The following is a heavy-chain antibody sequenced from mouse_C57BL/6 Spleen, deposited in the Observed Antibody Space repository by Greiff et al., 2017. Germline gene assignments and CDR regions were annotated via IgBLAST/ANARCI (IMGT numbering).Heavy chain of an antibody. V-gene: IGHV1-52*01. D-gene: IGHD2-2*01. CDR3: ARAGYDRYFHA. J-gene: IGHJ1*03. CDR1: GYTFTSYW. CDR2: IDPSDSET. Sequence: QVQLQQSGAELVRPGSSVKLSCKASGYTFTSYWMHWVKQRPIQGLEWIGNIDPSDSETHYNQKFKDKATLTVDKSSGTAYMQLSSLTSEDSAVYYCARAGYDRYFHAWGTGTTVTVSA.